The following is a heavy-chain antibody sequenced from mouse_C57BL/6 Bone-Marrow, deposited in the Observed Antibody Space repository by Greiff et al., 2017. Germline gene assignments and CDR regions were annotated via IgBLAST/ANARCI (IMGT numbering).Heavy chain of an antibody. J-gene: IGHJ2*01. CDR1: GFNIKDDY. CDR2: IDPEIGDT. Sequence: EVQLQQSGAELVRPGASVKLSCTASGFNIKDDYIHWVKQRPEQGLEWIGWIDPEIGDTEYASKFQGKATITSDTSSNTAYLQLSSLTSEDTAVYYYSSFDGNYFDFWGQGTTLTVAS. CDR3: SSFDGNYFDF. V-gene: IGHV14-4*01. D-gene: IGHD2-3*01.